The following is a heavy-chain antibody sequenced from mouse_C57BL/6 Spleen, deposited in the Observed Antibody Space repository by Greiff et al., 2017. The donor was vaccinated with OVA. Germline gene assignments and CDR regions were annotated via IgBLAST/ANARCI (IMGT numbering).Heavy chain of an antibody. Sequence: QVQLQQSGAELVKPGASVKLSCKASGYTFTSYWMHWVKQRPGQGLEWIGMIHPHSGSTNYNEKFKSKATLTVDKSSSTAYMQLSSLTSEDSAVYYCARGDYDEGYYFDYWGQGTTLTVSS. D-gene: IGHD2-4*01. CDR2: IHPHSGST. V-gene: IGHV1-64*01. J-gene: IGHJ2*01. CDR3: ARGDYDEGYYFDY. CDR1: GYTFTSYW.